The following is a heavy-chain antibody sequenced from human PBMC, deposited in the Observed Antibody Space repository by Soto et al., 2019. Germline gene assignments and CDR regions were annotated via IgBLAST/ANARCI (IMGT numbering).Heavy chain of an antibody. J-gene: IGHJ6*03. CDR2: IVVGSGNT. D-gene: IGHD5-12*01. CDR3: ATQRPSGYDESYYYYYMDV. Sequence: ASVKVSCKASGFTFTSSAMQWVRQARGQRLEWIGWIVVGSGNTNYAQKFQERVTITRDMSTSTAYMELSSLRSEDTAVYYCATQRPSGYDESYYYYYMDVWGKGTTVTVSS. V-gene: IGHV1-58*02. CDR1: GFTFTSSA.